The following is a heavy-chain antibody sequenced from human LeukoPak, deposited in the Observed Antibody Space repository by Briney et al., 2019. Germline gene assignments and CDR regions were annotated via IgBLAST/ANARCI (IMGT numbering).Heavy chain of an antibody. CDR2: IGRVTSNSGDV. CDR1: GYSFSNYG. J-gene: IGHJ4*02. V-gene: IGHV1-18*01. Sequence: RASVKVSCKTPGYSFSNYGISWVRQAPGQGLEWMGRIGRVTSNSGDVTYAPKFQDRVTMTTDTSTTTAYMELRSLRFDDTAVYFCARYNSLFRGVTTSDYWGQGTLVTVSS. CDR3: ARYNSLFRGVTTSDY. D-gene: IGHD3-10*01.